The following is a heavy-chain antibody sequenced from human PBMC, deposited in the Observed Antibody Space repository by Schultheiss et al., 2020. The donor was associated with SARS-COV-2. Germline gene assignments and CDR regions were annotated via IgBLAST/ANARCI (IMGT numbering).Heavy chain of an antibody. Sequence: SQTLSLTCTVSGGSISSGGYYWSWIRQHPGKGLEWIGYIYYSGSTYYNPSLKSRVTISVDTSKNQFSLKLSSVTAVDTAVYYCARERGPYGDYENWFDPWGQGTLVTVSS. CDR1: GGSISSGGYY. CDR3: ARERGPYGDYENWFDP. CDR2: IYYSGST. J-gene: IGHJ5*02. V-gene: IGHV4-31*03. D-gene: IGHD4-17*01.